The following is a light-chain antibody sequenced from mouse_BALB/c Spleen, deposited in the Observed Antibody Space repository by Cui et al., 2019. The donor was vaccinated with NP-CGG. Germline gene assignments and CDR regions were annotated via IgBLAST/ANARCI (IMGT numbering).Light chain of an antibody. CDR1: TGAVTTSNY. CDR2: GTN. CDR3: ALWYSNHWV. Sequence: QAVVTQESALTPSPGETVTLTRRSSTGAVTTSNYANWVQEKPDHLFTGLIGGTNNRAPGVPARFSGSLIGDKAALTITGAQTEDEAIYFCALWYSNHWVFGGGTKLTVL. V-gene: IGLV1*01. J-gene: IGLJ1*01.